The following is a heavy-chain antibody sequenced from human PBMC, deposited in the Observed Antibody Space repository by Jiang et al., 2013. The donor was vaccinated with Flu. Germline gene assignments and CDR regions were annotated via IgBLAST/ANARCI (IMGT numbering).Heavy chain of an antibody. CDR1: GFTFNSYA. J-gene: IGHJ3*02. D-gene: IGHD4-23*01. V-gene: IGHV3-30*18. Sequence: RSLRLSCAASGFTFNSYAMHWVRQAPGKGLEWVAVISYDGSNKYFPDSVKGRFTISRDNSKNTLYLQMNSLRPEDTAVYYCAKVRTTVVTTGDAFDIWGQGTMVTVSS. CDR2: ISYDGSNK. CDR3: AKVRTTVVTTGDAFDI.